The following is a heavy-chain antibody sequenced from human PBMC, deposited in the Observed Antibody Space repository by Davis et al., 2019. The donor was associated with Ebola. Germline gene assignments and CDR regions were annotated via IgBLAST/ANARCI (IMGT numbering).Heavy chain of an antibody. V-gene: IGHV5-51*01. CDR1: GYSFTSYW. J-gene: IGHJ6*02. CDR2: IYPGDSDT. Sequence: GESLKISCKGSGYSFTSYWIGWVRQMPGKGLEWMGIIYPGDSDTRYSPSFQGQVTISADKSISTAYLQWSSLKASDTAMYYCARGYCSSTSCYRDGMDVWGQGTTVTVSS. D-gene: IGHD2-2*02. CDR3: ARGYCSSTSCYRDGMDV.